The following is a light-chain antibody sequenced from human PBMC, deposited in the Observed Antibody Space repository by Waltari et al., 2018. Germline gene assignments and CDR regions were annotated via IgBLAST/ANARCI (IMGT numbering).Light chain of an antibody. J-gene: IGKJ1*01. CDR3: QKYGTLPTT. Sequence: EIVLTQSQGTLSLSPGQRATLSCRASQSVSTYLAWYQQKPGQAPRLLIYDASTRATGIPDRFSGSGSGTDFSLTISRLESEDFAVYYCQKYGTLPTTFGQGTKVEI. CDR1: QSVSTY. CDR2: DAS. V-gene: IGKV3-20*01.